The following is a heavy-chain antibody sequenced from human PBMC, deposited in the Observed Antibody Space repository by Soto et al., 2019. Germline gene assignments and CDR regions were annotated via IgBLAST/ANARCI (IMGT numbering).Heavy chain of an antibody. Sequence: GSLRLSCAASGFTFSSYGMHWVRQAPGKGLEWVAVIWYDGSNKYYADSVKGRFTISRDNSKNTLYLQMNSLRAEDTAVYYCARESSGSSFFDYWGQGTLVTVSS. CDR2: IWYDGSNK. CDR1: GFTFSSYG. D-gene: IGHD1-26*01. J-gene: IGHJ4*02. CDR3: ARESSGSSFFDY. V-gene: IGHV3-33*01.